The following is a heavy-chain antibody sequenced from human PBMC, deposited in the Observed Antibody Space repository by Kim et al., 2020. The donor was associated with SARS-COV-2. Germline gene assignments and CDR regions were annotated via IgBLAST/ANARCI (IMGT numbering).Heavy chain of an antibody. CDR1: GFTFSSYA. V-gene: IGHV3-30-3*01. CDR3: ARERYSSGPRDAFDI. Sequence: GGSLRLSCAASGFTFSSYAMHWVRQAPGKGLEWVAVISYDGSNKYYADSVKGRFTISRDNSKNTLYLQMNSLRAEDTAVYYCARERYSSGPRDAFDIWGQGTMVTVSS. J-gene: IGHJ3*02. D-gene: IGHD6-19*01. CDR2: ISYDGSNK.